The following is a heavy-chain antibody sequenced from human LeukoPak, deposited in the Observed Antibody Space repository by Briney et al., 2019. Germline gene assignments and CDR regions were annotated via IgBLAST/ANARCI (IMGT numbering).Heavy chain of an antibody. V-gene: IGHV3-15*01. CDR2: IKSKADGGTA. D-gene: IGHD3-22*01. CDR3: TRNYYDRTGSLFY. Sequence: GGSLRLSCAASGFTFSNAWMNWVRQAPGKGLEWVGRIKSKADGGTADHAAPVKGRFNISRDDSKNTLYLQMNSLKTEDTAVYFCTRNYYDRTGSLFYWGQGALATVSS. CDR1: GFTFSNAW. J-gene: IGHJ4*02.